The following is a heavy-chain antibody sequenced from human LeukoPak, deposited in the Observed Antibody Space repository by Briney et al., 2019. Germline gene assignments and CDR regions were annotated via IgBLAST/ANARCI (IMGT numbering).Heavy chain of an antibody. CDR2: ISGSGGST. CDR3: AKSRGDYYYYYMDV. V-gene: IGHV3-23*01. CDR1: GFTFSSYG. D-gene: IGHD3-10*01. Sequence: GGSLRLSCAASGFTFSSYGMSWVRQAPGKGLEWVSAISGSGGSTYYADSVKGRFTISRDNSKNTLYLQMNSLRAEDTAVYYCAKSRGDYYYYYMDVWGKGTTVTVSS. J-gene: IGHJ6*03.